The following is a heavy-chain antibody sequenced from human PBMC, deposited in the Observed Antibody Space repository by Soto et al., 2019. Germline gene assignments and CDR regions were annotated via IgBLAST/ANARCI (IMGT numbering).Heavy chain of an antibody. CDR1: GYTFTSYG. J-gene: IGHJ5*02. Sequence: SVKVSCKASGYTFTSYGISWVRQAPGQGLEWMGGIIAIFGTANYAQKFQGRVTITADESTSTAYMELSSLRSEDTAVYYCARDEEGPDCSSTSCYRSWGQGTLVTVSS. CDR3: ARDEEGPDCSSTSCYRS. V-gene: IGHV1-69*13. D-gene: IGHD2-2*01. CDR2: IIAIFGTA.